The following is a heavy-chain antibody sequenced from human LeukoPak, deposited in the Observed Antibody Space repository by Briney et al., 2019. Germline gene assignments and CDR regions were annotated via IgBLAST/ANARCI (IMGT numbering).Heavy chain of an antibody. CDR1: GVSFRGYY. J-gene: IGHJ4*02. CDR2: INHSGST. V-gene: IGHV4-34*01. CDR3: ANSMVRGVITGY. D-gene: IGHD3-10*01. Sequence: SETLSLTCAVYGVSFRGYYWSWIRQPPGKGLEWIGEINHSGSTNYTPSLKSRVTISVDTSKNQFFLKLSSVTAADKAVYYCANSMVRGVITGYWGQGTLVTVSS.